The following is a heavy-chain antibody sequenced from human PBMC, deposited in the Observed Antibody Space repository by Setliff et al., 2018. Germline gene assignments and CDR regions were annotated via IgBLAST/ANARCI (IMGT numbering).Heavy chain of an antibody. Sequence: PSETLSLTCTVSGGSMTSYYWSWIRQSPWKGLEWIGYVHYSGDSNYNPSLKSRVTMSVDTSKNQFSLSLRSVTAADTAVYYCARQPSSGSYYNPRPYYFDYWGQGTLVTVS. CDR1: GGSMTSYY. J-gene: IGHJ4*02. D-gene: IGHD3-10*01. CDR3: ARQPSSGSYYNPRPYYFDY. V-gene: IGHV4-59*13. CDR2: VHYSGDS.